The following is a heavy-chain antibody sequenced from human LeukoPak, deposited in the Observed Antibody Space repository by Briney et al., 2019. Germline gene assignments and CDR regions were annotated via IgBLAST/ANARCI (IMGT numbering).Heavy chain of an antibody. J-gene: IGHJ4*02. V-gene: IGHV4-34*01. CDR2: INHSGST. CDR1: GASIGNYY. Sequence: PSETLSLTCSVSGASIGNYYWSWIRQSPGKGLEWIGEINHSGSTNYNPSLKSRVTISVDTSKNQFSLKLSSVTAADTAVYYCARSPKRNGIVDYWGQGTLVTVSS. CDR3: ARSPKRNGIVDY. D-gene: IGHD3-16*02.